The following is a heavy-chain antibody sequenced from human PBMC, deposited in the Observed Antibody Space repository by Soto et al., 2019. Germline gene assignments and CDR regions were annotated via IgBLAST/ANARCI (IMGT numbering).Heavy chain of an antibody. D-gene: IGHD4-17*01. CDR3: AKEDTTTVVTPYYYDYGMGV. Sequence: GGSLRLSCAASGFTFSSYWMHWVRQAPGKGLVWVSRINSDGSSTSYADSVKGRFAISRDNSKNTLYLQMNSLRAEDTAVYYCAKEDTTTVVTPYYYDYGMGVWGQGTTVTVSS. V-gene: IGHV3-74*01. CDR1: GFTFSSYW. J-gene: IGHJ6*02. CDR2: INSDGSST.